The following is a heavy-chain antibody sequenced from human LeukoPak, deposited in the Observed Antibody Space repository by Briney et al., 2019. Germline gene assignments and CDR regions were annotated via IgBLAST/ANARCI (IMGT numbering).Heavy chain of an antibody. CDR1: GFTFSSYS. CDR3: ARAYYDSSGHLDY. J-gene: IGHJ4*02. CDR2: ISSSSNTI. Sequence: GGSLRLSCADSGFTFSSYSMNWVRQAPGKGLEWISYISSSSNTIYYADSVKGRFTISRDNAKNTLYLQMSSLRAEDTAVYYCARAYYDSSGHLDYWGQGTLVTVSS. D-gene: IGHD3-22*01. V-gene: IGHV3-48*04.